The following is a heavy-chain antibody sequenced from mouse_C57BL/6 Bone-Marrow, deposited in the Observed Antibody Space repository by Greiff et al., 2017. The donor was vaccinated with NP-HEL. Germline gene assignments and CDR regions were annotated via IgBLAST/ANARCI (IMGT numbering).Heavy chain of an antibody. CDR3: ARDAPITTVVATRAMDY. J-gene: IGHJ4*01. V-gene: IGHV7-1*01. Sequence: EVQLVESGGGLVQSGRSLRLSCATSGFTFSDFYMEWVRQAPGKGLEWIAASRNKANDYTTEYSASVKGRFIVSRDTSQSILYLQMNALRAEDTAIYYCARDAPITTVVATRAMDYWGQGTSVTVSS. CDR2: SRNKANDYTT. CDR1: GFTFSDFY. D-gene: IGHD1-1*01.